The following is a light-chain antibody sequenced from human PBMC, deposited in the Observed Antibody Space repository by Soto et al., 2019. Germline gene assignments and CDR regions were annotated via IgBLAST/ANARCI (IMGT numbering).Light chain of an antibody. CDR2: SND. J-gene: IGLJ3*02. V-gene: IGLV1-44*01. CDR1: SSNIGSNS. Sequence: QLVLTQPPSASGTPGQRVTISCSGSSSNIGSNSVIWYQQLPGTAPKLLIYSNDQRPSGVPDRFSGSKSGTSASLAISGLQSEDEAIYYCAAWDNSLNGMFGGGTKLTVL. CDR3: AAWDNSLNGM.